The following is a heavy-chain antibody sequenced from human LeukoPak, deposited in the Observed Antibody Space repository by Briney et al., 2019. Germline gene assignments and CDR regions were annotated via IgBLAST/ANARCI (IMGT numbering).Heavy chain of an antibody. CDR2: IYTSGST. D-gene: IGHD3-3*01. Sequence: SETLSLTCAVSGGSISGYYWSWIRQPAGKGLEWIGRIYTSGSTNYNPSLKSRVTMSVDTSKNQFSLKLSSVTAADTAVYYCARDITTFGGTFDYWGQGTLVTVSS. CDR3: ARDITTFGGTFDY. J-gene: IGHJ4*02. V-gene: IGHV4-4*07. CDR1: GGSISGYY.